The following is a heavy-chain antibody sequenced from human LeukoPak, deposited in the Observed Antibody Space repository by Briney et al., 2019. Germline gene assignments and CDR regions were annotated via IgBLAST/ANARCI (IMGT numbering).Heavy chain of an antibody. Sequence: SETLSLTCTVSGGSISSYYWSWLRQPAGKGLEWIGRIYTSGSTNYNPSLKSRVTMSVDTSKNQFSLKLSSVTAADTAVYYCARDSRYCSGGSCYSWFDPWGQGTLVTVSS. CDR1: GGSISSYY. J-gene: IGHJ5*02. D-gene: IGHD2-15*01. V-gene: IGHV4-4*07. CDR3: ARDSRYCSGGSCYSWFDP. CDR2: IYTSGST.